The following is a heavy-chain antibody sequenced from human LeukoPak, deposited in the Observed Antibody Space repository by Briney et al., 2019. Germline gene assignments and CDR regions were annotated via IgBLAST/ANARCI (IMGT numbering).Heavy chain of an antibody. CDR1: GYTFSSYG. CDR3: AKDITGIAAAGAGTPAPFDY. D-gene: IGHD6-13*01. J-gene: IGHJ4*02. Sequence: ASVKVSCKASGYTFSSYGISWVRQAPGQGLEWMGWINAYNVNTNYVQKFQARVTMTTDTSTSTAYMEVRSLRSDDTAVYYCAKDITGIAAAGAGTPAPFDYWGQGTLVTVSS. V-gene: IGHV1-18*01. CDR2: INAYNVNT.